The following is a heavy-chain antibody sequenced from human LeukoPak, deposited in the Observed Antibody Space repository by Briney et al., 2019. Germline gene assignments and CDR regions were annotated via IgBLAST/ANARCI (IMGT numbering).Heavy chain of an antibody. CDR3: ARAGYCSSTSCYLDY. D-gene: IGHD2-2*01. J-gene: IGHJ4*02. Sequence: PVASVKVSCKASGGTFSSYAISWVRQAPGQGLEWMGWINPNSGGTNYAQKFQGRVTMTRDTSISTAYMELSRLRSDDTAVYYCARAGYCSSTSCYLDYWGQGTLVTVSS. V-gene: IGHV1-2*02. CDR1: GGTFSSYA. CDR2: INPNSGGT.